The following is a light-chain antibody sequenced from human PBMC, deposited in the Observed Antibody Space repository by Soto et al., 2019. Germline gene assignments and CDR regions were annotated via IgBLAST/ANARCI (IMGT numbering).Light chain of an antibody. CDR2: KAS. Sequence: DVQLTQSPSTLSASLGDTVTITCRASQSVDSWLSWYQQKPGKAPKLIIYKASILETGVPSRFSGGGSGTDFTLFNSGLQPDDLATYYCQQYNGYPKTFGQGTKVEI. V-gene: IGKV1-5*03. J-gene: IGKJ2*01. CDR3: QQYNGYPKT. CDR1: QSVDSW.